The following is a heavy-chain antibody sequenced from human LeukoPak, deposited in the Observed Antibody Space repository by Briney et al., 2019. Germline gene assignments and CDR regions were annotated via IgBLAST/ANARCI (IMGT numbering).Heavy chain of an antibody. J-gene: IGHJ4*02. CDR2: ISGSGGST. CDR3: AKERYDSSGYSDY. V-gene: IGHV3-23*01. CDR1: GFTFTTYW. Sequence: GESLRLSCAASGFTFTTYWMNWVRQAPGKGLEWVSGISGSGGSTYHADSVKGRFTISRDNSKNTLYLQMNSLRAEDTAVYYCAKERYDSSGYSDYWGQGTLVTVSS. D-gene: IGHD3-22*01.